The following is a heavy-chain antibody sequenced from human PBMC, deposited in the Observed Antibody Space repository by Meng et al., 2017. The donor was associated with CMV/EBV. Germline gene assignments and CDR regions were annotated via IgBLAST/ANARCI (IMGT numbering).Heavy chain of an antibody. J-gene: IGHJ4*02. Sequence: GESLKISCAASGFTFSDYYTSWIRQAPGKGLEWVSYISSSGSTIYYADSVKGRFTISRDNAKNSLYLQMNSLRAEDTAVYYCARGGVRYCGGDCYPTRFDYWGQGTLVTVSS. D-gene: IGHD2-21*01. V-gene: IGHV3-11*01. CDR3: ARGGVRYCGGDCYPTRFDY. CDR2: ISSSGSTI. CDR1: GFTFSDYY.